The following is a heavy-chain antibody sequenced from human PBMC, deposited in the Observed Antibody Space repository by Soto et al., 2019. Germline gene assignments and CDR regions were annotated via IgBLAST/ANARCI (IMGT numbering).Heavy chain of an antibody. Sequence: SETLSLTCAVSGGSISSGGYSWSWIRQPPGKGLEWIGYIYHSGSTYYNPPLKSRVTISVDRSKNQFSLKLSSVTAADTAVYYCARDQSCSGGSCYSGGWFDPWGQGTLVTVSS. CDR1: GGSISSGGYS. CDR2: IYHSGST. J-gene: IGHJ5*02. CDR3: ARDQSCSGGSCYSGGWFDP. V-gene: IGHV4-30-2*01. D-gene: IGHD2-15*01.